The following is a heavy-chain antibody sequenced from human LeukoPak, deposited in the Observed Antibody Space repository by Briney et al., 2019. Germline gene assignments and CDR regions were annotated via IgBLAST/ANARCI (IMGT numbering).Heavy chain of an antibody. CDR1: GFTFSSYS. CDR2: IRQDGGAT. V-gene: IGHV3-7*01. J-gene: IGHJ4*02. CDR3: ATSKDTAGGPY. Sequence: PGGSLRLSCAASGFTFSSYSMNWVRQAPGKGLKWVANIRQDGGATYYGGSVKGRFTISRDNAKNSLFLQMNSLRVEDTAIYYCATSKDTAGGPYWGQGTLVAVSS. D-gene: IGHD5-18*01.